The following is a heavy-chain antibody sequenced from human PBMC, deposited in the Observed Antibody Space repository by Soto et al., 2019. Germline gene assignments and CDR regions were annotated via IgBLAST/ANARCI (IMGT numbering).Heavy chain of an antibody. J-gene: IGHJ5*02. Sequence: GESLKISCKGSGYSFTSYWIGWVRQMPGKGLEWMGIIYPGDSDTRYSPSFQGQVTISADKSIGTAYLQWSSLKASDTAMYYCARHIGTVAGNSYWFDPWGQGTLVIVSS. CDR3: ARHIGTVAGNSYWFDP. V-gene: IGHV5-51*01. CDR2: IYPGDSDT. D-gene: IGHD6-19*01. CDR1: GYSFTSYW.